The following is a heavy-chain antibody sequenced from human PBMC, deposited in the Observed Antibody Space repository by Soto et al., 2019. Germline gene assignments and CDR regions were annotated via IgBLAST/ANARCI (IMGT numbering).Heavy chain of an antibody. J-gene: IGHJ6*03. CDR1: GFTFSSYA. V-gene: IGHV3-23*01. CDR3: AKYGQQLIYYYYYYMDV. D-gene: IGHD6-13*01. CDR2: ISGSGGST. Sequence: GGSLRLSCAASGFTFSSYAMSWVRQAPGKGLEWVSAISGSGGSTYYADSVKGRFTISRDNSKDTLYLQMNSLRAEDTAIYYCAKYGQQLIYYYYYYMDVWGKGTTVTVSS.